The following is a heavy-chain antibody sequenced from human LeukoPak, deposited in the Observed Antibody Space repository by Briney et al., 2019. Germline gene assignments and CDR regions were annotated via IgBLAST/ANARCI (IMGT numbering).Heavy chain of an antibody. D-gene: IGHD3-22*01. CDR1: GGSISSGSYY. V-gene: IGHV4-39*01. CDR3: ARHNLDYYDSSGYQLIDY. J-gene: IGHJ4*02. CDR2: IYYSGST. Sequence: SETLSLTCTVSGGSISSGSYYWSWIRQPAGKGLEWIGSIYYSGSTYYNPSLKSRVTISVDTSKNQFSLKLSSVTAADTAVYYCARHNLDYYDSSGYQLIDYWGQGTLVTVSS.